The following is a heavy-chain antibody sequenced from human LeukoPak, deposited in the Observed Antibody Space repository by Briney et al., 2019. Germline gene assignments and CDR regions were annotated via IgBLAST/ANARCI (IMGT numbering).Heavy chain of an antibody. CDR1: GYSFTSYW. V-gene: IGHV5-51*01. CDR3: ARSAAAGTFHWYFDL. CDR2: IYPGDSNT. J-gene: IGHJ2*01. Sequence: GESLKISCKGSGYSFTSYWIGWVRQMPGKGLEWMGIIYPGDSNTKYSPSFQGQVTISADESISTAYLQWSSLKASDTAMYYCARSAAAGTFHWYFDLWGRGTLVTVSS. D-gene: IGHD6-13*01.